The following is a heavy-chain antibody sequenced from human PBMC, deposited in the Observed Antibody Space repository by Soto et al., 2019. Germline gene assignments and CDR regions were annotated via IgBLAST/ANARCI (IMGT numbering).Heavy chain of an antibody. CDR1: GYTFTIYY. CDR2: INPSGGST. CDR3: ARRSFSSGWDPDYFDY. J-gene: IGHJ4*02. D-gene: IGHD6-19*01. V-gene: IGHV1-46*01. Sequence: SVKVSCKASGYTFTIYYMHCVGQSPLQGLEWMGIINPSGGSTSYAQKFQGRVTMTRDTSTSTVYMELSSLRSEDTAVYYCARRSFSSGWDPDYFDYWGQGTLVTAPQ.